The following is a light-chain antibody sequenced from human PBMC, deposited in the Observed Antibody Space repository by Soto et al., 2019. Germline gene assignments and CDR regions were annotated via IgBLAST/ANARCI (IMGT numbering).Light chain of an antibody. V-gene: IGLV2-14*01. Sequence: QSVLTQPASVSGSPGQSITISCTGTISDVGGYNYVSWYQQHPGKAPKLMIYDVSNRPSGVSNRFSGSKSGNTASLTISGLQAEDEADYYCSSYTSSSTFFGTGTKVTVL. CDR1: ISDVGGYNY. J-gene: IGLJ1*01. CDR2: DVS. CDR3: SSYTSSSTF.